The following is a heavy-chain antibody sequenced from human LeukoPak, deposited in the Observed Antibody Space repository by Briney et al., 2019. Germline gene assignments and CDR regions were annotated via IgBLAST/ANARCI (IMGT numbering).Heavy chain of an antibody. D-gene: IGHD5-18*01. CDR3: AQDATYTAMGYYYMDV. Sequence: GGSLRLSCAASGFTFSSYGMHWVRQAPGKGLEWVAVISYDGSNKYYADSVKGRFTISRDNAKNSLYLQMNSLRAEDTALYYCAQDATYTAMGYYYMDVWGKGTTVTISS. V-gene: IGHV3-30*18. CDR2: ISYDGSNK. J-gene: IGHJ6*03. CDR1: GFTFSSYG.